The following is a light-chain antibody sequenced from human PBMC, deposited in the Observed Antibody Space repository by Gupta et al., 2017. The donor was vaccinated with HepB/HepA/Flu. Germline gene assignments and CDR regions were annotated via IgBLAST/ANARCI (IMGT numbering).Light chain of an antibody. CDR3: QQHNNWPSWT. CDR2: AAS. J-gene: IGKJ1*01. Sequence: EIVMTQSPATLSVSLGERATLSCRASQSVSSNLAWYQQKPGQASRLLIYAASTRATGIPARFSGSGSGTEFTHTISSLQSEDFAVYYCQQHNNWPSWTFGQGTKVEIK. V-gene: IGKV3-15*01. CDR1: QSVSSN.